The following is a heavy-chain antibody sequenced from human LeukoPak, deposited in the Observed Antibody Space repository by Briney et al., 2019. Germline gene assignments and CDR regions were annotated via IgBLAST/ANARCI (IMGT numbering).Heavy chain of an antibody. D-gene: IGHD6-19*01. V-gene: IGHV4-39*02. CDR2: IYYSGGT. J-gene: IGHJ4*02. Sequence: PSETLSLTCTVSGDSISSSSYYWGWIRQPPGKGLEWIGSIYYSGGTYYNPSLKSRVTISVDTSKNQFSLKLSSVTAADTAVYYCARDKDSSGEFDYWGQGTLVTVSS. CDR3: ARDKDSSGEFDY. CDR1: GDSISSSSYY.